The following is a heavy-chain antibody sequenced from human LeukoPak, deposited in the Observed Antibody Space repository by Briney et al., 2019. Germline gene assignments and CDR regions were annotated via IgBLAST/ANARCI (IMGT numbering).Heavy chain of an antibody. CDR2: TYYRSKWYN. Sequence: SQTLSLTCAISGDSVSSNSAAWNWIRQSPSRGLEWLGRTYYRSKWYNDYAVSVKSRITINPDTSKNQFSLQLNSVTPEDTAVFYCVRGGKAVAGSLDYWAQETLVTVSS. V-gene: IGHV6-1*01. D-gene: IGHD6-19*01. CDR1: GDSVSSNSAA. J-gene: IGHJ4*02. CDR3: VRGGKAVAGSLDY.